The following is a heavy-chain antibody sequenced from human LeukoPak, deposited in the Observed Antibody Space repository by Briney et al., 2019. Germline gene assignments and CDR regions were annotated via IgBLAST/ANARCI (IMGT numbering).Heavy chain of an antibody. CDR2: IYYSGST. Sequence: SETLSLTCTVSGGSISSYYWSWIRQPPGKGLEWIGYIYYSGSTNYNPSLKSRVTISVDTSKNQFSLKLSSVTAADTAVYYCARPYSGSYYYYYYMDVWGKGTTVTVSS. V-gene: IGHV4-59*08. J-gene: IGHJ6*03. D-gene: IGHD1-26*01. CDR3: ARPYSGSYYYYYYMDV. CDR1: GGSISSYY.